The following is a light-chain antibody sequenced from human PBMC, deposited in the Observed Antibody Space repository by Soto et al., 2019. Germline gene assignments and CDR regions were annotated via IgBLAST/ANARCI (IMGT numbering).Light chain of an antibody. Sequence: TQSPATLSASVGDRVTITCRASQSVSSWLAWYQQKPGKAPNLLIYKASSLESGVPSRFSGSGSGTEFTLTISSLQPDDFATYYCQQYDSYPLTFGGGTKVEIK. CDR3: QQYDSYPLT. V-gene: IGKV1-5*03. J-gene: IGKJ4*01. CDR2: KAS. CDR1: QSVSSW.